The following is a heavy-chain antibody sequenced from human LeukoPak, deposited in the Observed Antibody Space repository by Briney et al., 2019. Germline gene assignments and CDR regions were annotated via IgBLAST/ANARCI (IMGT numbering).Heavy chain of an antibody. D-gene: IGHD3-3*01. CDR1: GFTFSSYS. CDR3: ATAPSIAKYDFWSGYYPRYDY. J-gene: IGHJ4*02. V-gene: IGHV3-21*01. CDR2: ISSSSSYI. Sequence: PGGSLRLSCAASGFTFSSYSMNWVRQAPGKGLEWVSSISSSSSYIYYADSVKGRFTISRDNARTSLYLQMNSLRAEDTAVYYCATAPSIAKYDFWSGYYPRYDYWGQGTLVTVSS.